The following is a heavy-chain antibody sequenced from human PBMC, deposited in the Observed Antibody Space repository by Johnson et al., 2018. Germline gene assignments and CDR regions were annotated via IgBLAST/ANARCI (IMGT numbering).Heavy chain of an antibody. D-gene: IGHD1-14*01. CDR3: ATDDRMEIPAV. V-gene: IGHV3-66*02. J-gene: IGHJ6*04. CDR2: IYSGGSP. Sequence: VQLVESGGGLVQPGGSLRLSCAASGFTVSSNYMSWVRQAPGKGLAWVSVIYSGGSPNYADSVKGRFIISRDYSKNTVYFQMNTLRAEDTAVYYCATDDRMEIPAVWGSGATVTVSS. CDR1: GFTVSSNY.